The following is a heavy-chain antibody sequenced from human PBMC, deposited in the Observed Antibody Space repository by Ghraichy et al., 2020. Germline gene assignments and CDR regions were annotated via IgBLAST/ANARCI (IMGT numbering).Heavy chain of an antibody. J-gene: IGHJ3*02. D-gene: IGHD6-19*01. CDR2: INSDGSST. V-gene: IGHV3-74*01. CDR3: ASAYSSGWHDAFDI. Sequence: GGSLRLSCAASGFTFSSYWMHWVRQAPGKGLVWVSRINSDGSSTSYADSVKGRFTISRDNAKNTLYLQMNSLRAEDTAVYYCASAYSSGWHDAFDIWGQGTMVTVSS. CDR1: GFTFSSYW.